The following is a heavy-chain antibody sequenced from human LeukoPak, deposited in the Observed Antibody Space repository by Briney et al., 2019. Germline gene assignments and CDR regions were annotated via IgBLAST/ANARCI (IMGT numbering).Heavy chain of an antibody. CDR2: ISYDGSNK. V-gene: IGHV3-30-3*01. Sequence: QPGRSLRLSCAASGFTFSSYAMHWVRQAPGKGLEWVAVISYDGSNKYYADSVKGRFTISRDNSKNTLYLQMNSLRAEDTAVYYCASARSGSYWMENWFDPWGQGTLVTVSS. CDR3: ASARSGSYWMENWFDP. D-gene: IGHD1-26*01. CDR1: GFTFSSYA. J-gene: IGHJ5*02.